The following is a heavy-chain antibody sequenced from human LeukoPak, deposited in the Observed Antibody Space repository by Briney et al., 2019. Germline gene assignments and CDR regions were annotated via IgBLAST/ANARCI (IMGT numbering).Heavy chain of an antibody. V-gene: IGHV3-30*03. J-gene: IGHJ5*02. CDR2: ISYDGSKD. D-gene: IGHD6-25*01. CDR1: GLTFSSHG. CDR3: ATEAGS. Sequence: GGSLRLSCAASGLTFSSHGMIWVRQAPGKGLEWVALISYDGSKDYLADSVKGRFTISRDNSKNTLYLQMNSLRADDTAVYYCATEAGSWGQGTLVIVSS.